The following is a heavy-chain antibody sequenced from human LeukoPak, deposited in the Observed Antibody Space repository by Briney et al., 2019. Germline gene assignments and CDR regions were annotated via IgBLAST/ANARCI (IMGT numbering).Heavy chain of an antibody. D-gene: IGHD3-10*01. Sequence: GGSLRLSCAASGFTFSSYGMSWVRQAPGKGLEWVSAIGGSGGSTYYADSVKGRFTISRDNSKNTLYLQMNSLRAEDTAVYYCAKVKGYGSGSYYIDAFDIWGQGTMVTVSS. CDR2: IGGSGGST. V-gene: IGHV3-23*01. J-gene: IGHJ3*02. CDR3: AKVKGYGSGSYYIDAFDI. CDR1: GFTFSSYG.